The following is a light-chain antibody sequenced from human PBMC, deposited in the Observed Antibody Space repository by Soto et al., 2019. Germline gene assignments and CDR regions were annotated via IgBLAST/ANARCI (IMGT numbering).Light chain of an antibody. CDR3: QQCNSFPLT. J-gene: IGKJ4*01. CDR1: QDIDSW. CDR2: AAI. V-gene: IGKV1-12*01. Sequence: DIQMTQSPSSVSASIGDRVTITCRASQDIDSWLAWFQQKPGEAPRLLIYAAISLHSGVPSRFRGAGSGTEFSLTISSLQPEDFATYFCQQCNSFPLTFGGGNKVEIK.